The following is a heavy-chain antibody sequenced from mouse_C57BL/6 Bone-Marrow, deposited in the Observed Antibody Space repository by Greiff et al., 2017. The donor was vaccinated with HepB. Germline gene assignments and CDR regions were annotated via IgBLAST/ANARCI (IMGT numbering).Heavy chain of an antibody. Sequence: EVQLVESGGGLVQPGESLKLSCESNEYEFPSHDMSWVRKTPEKRLELVAAINSDGGSTYYPDTMERRFIISRDNTKKTLYLQMSSQRSEDTALYYCASSYDYDVPLYFDYWGQGTTLTVSS. J-gene: IGHJ2*01. D-gene: IGHD2-4*01. CDR2: INSDGGST. V-gene: IGHV5-2*01. CDR3: ASSYDYDVPLYFDY. CDR1: EYEFPSHD.